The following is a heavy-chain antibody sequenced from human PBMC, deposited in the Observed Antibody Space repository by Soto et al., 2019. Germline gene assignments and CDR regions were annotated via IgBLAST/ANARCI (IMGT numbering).Heavy chain of an antibody. V-gene: IGHV4-31*03. Sequence: QVQLQESGPRLVRPSQTLSLTCNVSGESISSGGYYWSWIRHHPGKGLEWIGYIYDSESAYYNPSLKSRVIISMDTSKNHFAMRLSSVTAADTAVYYCARASSSSSAADYWRQGTLVTVSS. D-gene: IGHD6-6*01. J-gene: IGHJ4*02. CDR1: GESISSGGYY. CDR2: IYDSESA. CDR3: ARASSSSSAADY.